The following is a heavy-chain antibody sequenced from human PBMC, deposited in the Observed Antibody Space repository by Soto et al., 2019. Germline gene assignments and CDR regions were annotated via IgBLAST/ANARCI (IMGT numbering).Heavy chain of an antibody. V-gene: IGHV3-7*01. CDR2: IKVDGSEK. CDR1: GFTFSSHW. Sequence: EVQLVESGGGLVQPGGSLRLSCAASGFTFSSHWMSWVRQAPGKGLEWVANIKVDGSEKYYVDSVRGRFSISRDNAKDSLYLQMKSLRAEDTAVYYCTRDSYDSSGYYYDFFDYWGQGTLVTVSS. CDR3: TRDSYDSSGYYYDFFDY. D-gene: IGHD3-22*01. J-gene: IGHJ4*02.